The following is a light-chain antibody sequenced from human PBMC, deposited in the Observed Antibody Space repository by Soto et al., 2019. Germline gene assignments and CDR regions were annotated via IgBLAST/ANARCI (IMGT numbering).Light chain of an antibody. CDR3: QQYGSSPLT. CDR1: QKISSTV. Sequence: EVVLTQSPRILSLYHGERASLSCRASQKISSTVLAWYQQKPGQAPRLLIYGASSRATGIPDRFSGSGSGTDFTLTISRLEPEDFAVYYCQQYGSSPLTFGGGTKVDIK. J-gene: IGKJ4*01. V-gene: IGKV3-20*01. CDR2: GAS.